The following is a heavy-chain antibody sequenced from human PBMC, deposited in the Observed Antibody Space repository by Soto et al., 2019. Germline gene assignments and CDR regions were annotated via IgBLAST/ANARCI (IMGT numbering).Heavy chain of an antibody. CDR3: ATAPTAVGFFDS. Sequence: EVQLLESGGGLVQPGGSLRLSCAASGLTFSNYAMNWVRQAPGKGLEWVSAISGSGNTTQYADSVKGRFTISRDNYKNMLYLEMNSLRAVDTAIYYCATAPTAVGFFDSWGQATRVPVSS. CDR1: GLTFSNYA. V-gene: IGHV3-23*01. CDR2: ISGSGNTT. J-gene: IGHJ4*02. D-gene: IGHD4-17*01.